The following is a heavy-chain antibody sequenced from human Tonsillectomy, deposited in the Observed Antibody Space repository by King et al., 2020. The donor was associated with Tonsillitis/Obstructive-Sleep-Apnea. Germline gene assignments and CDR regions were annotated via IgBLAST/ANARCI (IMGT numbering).Heavy chain of an antibody. V-gene: IGHV3-13*04. CDR2: IGTAGDT. J-gene: IGHJ3*02. CDR1: GFTFSSYD. CDR3: ARVMSIGGVDAFDI. D-gene: IGHD2-8*01. Sequence: VQLVESGGGLVQPGGSLRLSCAASGFTFSSYDMHWVRQGTGKGLEWVSAIGTAGDTFSPGSVKGRFTISRENAKHSLYLQMNSLRAGDTAVYYFARVMSIGGVDAFDIWGQGTMVAVSS.